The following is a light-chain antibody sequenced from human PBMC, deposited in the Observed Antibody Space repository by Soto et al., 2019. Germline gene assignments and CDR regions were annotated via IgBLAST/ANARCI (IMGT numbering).Light chain of an antibody. V-gene: IGKV3-20*01. CDR2: GAS. J-gene: IGKJ1*01. CDR3: QQYGRSPDWDRWT. Sequence: EIVLTQSPGTLSLSPGERATLSCRASQSISSSNLAWYQQKPGQAPRLLLYGASNRAAGIPDRFSGSGSVTDFTLTIRRMEPEDFVVYYCQQYGRSPDWDRWTFGQGTKVEVK. CDR1: QSISSSN.